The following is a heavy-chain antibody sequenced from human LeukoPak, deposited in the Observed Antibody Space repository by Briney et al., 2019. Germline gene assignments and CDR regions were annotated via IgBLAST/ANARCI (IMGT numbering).Heavy chain of an antibody. CDR3: ARDTPPAGFYCNSIPCHPPDP. Sequence: ASVKVSCKASGGTFSSYAISWVRPAPGQGLEWMGRIHPNSGGTSYGQKFQGRVTMTRDTSISTAYLELSRLTFDDTAVYYCARDTPPAGFYCNSIPCHPPDPRGQGTQVTVPS. CDR2: IHPNSGGT. J-gene: IGHJ5*02. CDR1: GGTFSSYA. D-gene: IGHD2/OR15-2a*01. V-gene: IGHV1-2*06.